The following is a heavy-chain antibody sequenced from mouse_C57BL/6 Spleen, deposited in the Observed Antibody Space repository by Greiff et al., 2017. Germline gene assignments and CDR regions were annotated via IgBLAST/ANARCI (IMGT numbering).Heavy chain of an antibody. J-gene: IGHJ1*03. CDR2: INPNNGGT. CDR1: GYTFTDYN. D-gene: IGHD1-1*01. CDR3: ARRGDYYGSSYDWYCDV. V-gene: IGHV1-18*01. Sequence: EVKLVESGPELVKPGASVKIPCKASGYTFTDYNMDWVKQSHGKSLEWIGDINPNNGGTIYNQKFKGKATLTVDKSSSTAYMELRSLTSEDTAVYYCARRGDYYGSSYDWYCDVWGTGTTVTVSS.